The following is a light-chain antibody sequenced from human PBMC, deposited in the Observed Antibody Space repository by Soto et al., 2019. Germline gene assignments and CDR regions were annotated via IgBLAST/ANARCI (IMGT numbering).Light chain of an antibody. CDR2: WAS. V-gene: IGKV4-1*01. Sequence: DIVMTQSPDSLAVSLGERATINCKSSQTVLYSSNNKNYLAWYQQKAGQPPKLLIYWASTRESGVPDRFSGRGSGADFTLTIGSLQAEDVAVYYCQQYYKTPQTFGQGTKVEIK. CDR3: QQYYKTPQT. J-gene: IGKJ1*01. CDR1: QTVLYSSNNKNY.